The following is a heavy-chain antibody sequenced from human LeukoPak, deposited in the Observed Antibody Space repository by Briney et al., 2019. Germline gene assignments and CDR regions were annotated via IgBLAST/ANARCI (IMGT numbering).Heavy chain of an antibody. CDR3: ARHRRYDFWSGTLMDV. J-gene: IGHJ6*02. CDR2: IYPGDSDT. CDR1: GYSFTSYW. Sequence: GESLKISCKGSGYSFTSYWIGWVRQVPGKGLEWMGIIYPGDSDTRYSPSFQGQVTISADKSISTAYLQWSSLKASDTAMYYCARHRRYDFWSGTLMDVWGQGTTVTVSS. V-gene: IGHV5-51*01. D-gene: IGHD3-3*01.